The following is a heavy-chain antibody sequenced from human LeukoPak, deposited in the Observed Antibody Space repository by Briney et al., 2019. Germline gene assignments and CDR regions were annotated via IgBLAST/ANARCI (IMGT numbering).Heavy chain of an antibody. CDR2: IVVGSGNT. CDR3: ARAGNYYGSGSYYSA. V-gene: IGHV1-58*01. D-gene: IGHD3-10*01. Sequence: SVKVSCKASGFTFTISAVQWVRQARGQRLEWIGWIVVGSGNTNYAQKFQGRVTITADESTSTAYMELSSLRSEDTAVYYCARAGNYYGSGSYYSAWGQGTLVTVSS. J-gene: IGHJ5*02. CDR1: GFTFTISA.